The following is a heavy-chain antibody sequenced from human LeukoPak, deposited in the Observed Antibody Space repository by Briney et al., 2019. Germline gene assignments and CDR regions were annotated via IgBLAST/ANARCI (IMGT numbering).Heavy chain of an antibody. Sequence: GGSLRLSCAASGFTFSTYTMNWVRQAPGKGLEWVSYISGSSGTIYYADSVKGRFTISRDNAKNSLYLQMNSLRAEDTAVYYCARRSEFGVLYYMDVWGKGTTVTVSS. V-gene: IGHV3-48*01. CDR3: ARRSEFGVLYYMDV. D-gene: IGHD3-16*01. CDR2: ISGSSGTI. J-gene: IGHJ6*03. CDR1: GFTFSTYT.